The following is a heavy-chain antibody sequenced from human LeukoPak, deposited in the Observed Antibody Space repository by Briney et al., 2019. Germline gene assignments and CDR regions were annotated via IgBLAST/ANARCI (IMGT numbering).Heavy chain of an antibody. Sequence: GGSLKISCKGSGSSFTSYWIGWGRQMAGKGRVWMGIIYPGDSDNRYSPSFQGQVTISADKSISTAYLQWSSLKASDTAMYYCASGSVAYCSGGSCYSGGDYWGQGTLVSVSS. D-gene: IGHD2-15*01. J-gene: IGHJ4*02. V-gene: IGHV5-51*01. CDR2: IYPGDSDN. CDR3: ASGSVAYCSGGSCYSGGDY. CDR1: GSSFTSYW.